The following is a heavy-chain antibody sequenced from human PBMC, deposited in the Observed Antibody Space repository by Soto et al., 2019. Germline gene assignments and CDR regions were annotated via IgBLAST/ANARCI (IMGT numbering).Heavy chain of an antibody. Sequence: PSETLSLTCTVSGISIDNYYCSWIRQSAGKGLEWIGRIYSSGTTNYNPSLKSRVTTSVDMSKSQFSLNVRSVTAADTAVYYCVRDVGGSGWFAPWGQGTLVTVSS. V-gene: IGHV4-4*07. CDR1: GISIDNYY. J-gene: IGHJ5*02. CDR3: VRDVGGSGWFAP. CDR2: IYSSGTT.